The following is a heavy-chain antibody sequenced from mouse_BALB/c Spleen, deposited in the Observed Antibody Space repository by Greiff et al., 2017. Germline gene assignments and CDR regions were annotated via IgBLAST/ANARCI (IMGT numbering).Heavy chain of an antibody. CDR1: GYTFTDYY. V-gene: IGHV1-77*01. CDR3: ARSNYRYDPYAIDY. Sequence: VQLQQSGAELARPGASVKLSCKASGYTFTDYYINWVKQRTGQGLEWIGEIYPGSGNTYYNEKFKGKATLTADKSSSTAYMQLSSLTSEDSAVYFCARSNYRYDPYAIDYWGQGTSVTVSS. CDR2: IYPGSGNT. D-gene: IGHD2-14*01. J-gene: IGHJ4*01.